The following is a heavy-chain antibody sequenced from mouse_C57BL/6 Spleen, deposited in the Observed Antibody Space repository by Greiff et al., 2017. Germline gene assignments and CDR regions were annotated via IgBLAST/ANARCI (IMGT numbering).Heavy chain of an antibody. CDR3: ARHYYGSLYAMDY. J-gene: IGHJ4*01. V-gene: IGHV5-12*01. CDR1: GFTFSDYY. D-gene: IGHD1-1*01. CDR2: ISNGGGST. Sequence: VESGGGLVQPGGSLKLSCAASGFTFSDYYMYWVRQTPEKRLEWVAYISNGGGSTYYPDTVKGRFTISRDNAKNTLYLQMSRLKSEDTAMYYCARHYYGSLYAMDYWGQGTSVTVSS.